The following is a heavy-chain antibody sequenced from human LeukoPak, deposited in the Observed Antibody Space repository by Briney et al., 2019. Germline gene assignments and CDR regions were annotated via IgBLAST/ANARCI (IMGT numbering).Heavy chain of an antibody. V-gene: IGHV4-59*01. D-gene: IGHD3-10*01. Sequence: SETLSPTCTVSGGSISSYYWSWIRQPPGKGLEWIGYIYYSGSTNYNPSLKSRVTISVDTSKNQFSLKLSSVTAADTAVYYCAYGSGSSFDYWGQGTLVTVSS. CDR2: IYYSGST. J-gene: IGHJ4*02. CDR3: AYGSGSSFDY. CDR1: GGSISSYY.